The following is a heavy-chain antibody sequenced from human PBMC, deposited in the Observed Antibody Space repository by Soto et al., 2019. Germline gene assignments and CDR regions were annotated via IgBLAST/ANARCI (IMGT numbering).Heavy chain of an antibody. D-gene: IGHD3-16*02. V-gene: IGHV1-46*03. CDR3: ARGLYYDYIWGSYRPRGYFDY. CDR1: GYTFTSYY. Sequence: ASVKVSCKASGYTFTSYYMHWVRQAPGQGLEWMGIINPSGGSTSYAQKFQGRVTMTRDTSTSTVYMELSSLRSEDTAVHYCARGLYYDYIWGSYRPRGYFDYWGQGTLVTVSS. CDR2: INPSGGST. J-gene: IGHJ4*02.